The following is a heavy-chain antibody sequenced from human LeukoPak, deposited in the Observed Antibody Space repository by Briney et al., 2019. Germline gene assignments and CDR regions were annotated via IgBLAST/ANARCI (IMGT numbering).Heavy chain of an antibody. CDR2: IYYSGST. V-gene: IGHV4-30-4*01. Sequence: SETLSLTCTVSGGSISSGDYYWSWIRQPPGKGLEWIGYIYYSGSTYYNPSLKSRVTISVDTSKNQFSLKLSSVTAADTAVYYCARDYGGNPYFDYWGQGTLVTVSS. D-gene: IGHD4-23*01. J-gene: IGHJ4*02. CDR1: GGSISSGDYY. CDR3: ARDYGGNPYFDY.